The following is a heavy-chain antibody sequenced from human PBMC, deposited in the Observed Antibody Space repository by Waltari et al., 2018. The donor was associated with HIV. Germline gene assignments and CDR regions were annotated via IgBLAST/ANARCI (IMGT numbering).Heavy chain of an antibody. J-gene: IGHJ5*02. CDR2: IRRATNEK. D-gene: IGHD5-18*01. Sequence: LVESGGGVVKTGESLRLMCEASGFAFRHYSFNWVRQSPLRGLEWVASIRRATNEKFYLDSVRGRFGISRDDSESSVHLQMDSVKKEDTGTYFCVRDDPGYGPIDHWGRGTQVTV. V-gene: IGHV3-11*01. CDR3: VRDDPGYGPIDH. CDR1: GFAFRHYS.